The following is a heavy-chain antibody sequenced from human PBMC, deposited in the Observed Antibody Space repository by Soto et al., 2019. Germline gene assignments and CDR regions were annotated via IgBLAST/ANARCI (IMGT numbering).Heavy chain of an antibody. D-gene: IGHD3-9*01. CDR1: GYTLTELS. CDR2: FDPEDGET. J-gene: IGHJ3*02. Sequence: ASVKVSCKVSGYTLTELSMHWVRQAPGKGLGWMGGFDPEDGETIYAQKFQGRVTMTEDTSTDTAYMELSSLRSEDTAVYYCAREGGYYDIPGSGGDAFDIWGQGTMVTVSS. V-gene: IGHV1-24*01. CDR3: AREGGYYDIPGSGGDAFDI.